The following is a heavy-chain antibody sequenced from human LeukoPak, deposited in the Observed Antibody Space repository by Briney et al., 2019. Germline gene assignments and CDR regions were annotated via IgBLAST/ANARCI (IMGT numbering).Heavy chain of an antibody. CDR1: GFTFSSYE. CDR3: AELGITMIGGV. CDR2: ISSSGSTI. Sequence: GGSLRLSCAASGFTFSSYEMDWVRQAPGKGLEWVSYISSSGSTIYYADSVKGRFTISRDNAKNSLYLQMNSLRAEDTAVYYCAELGITMIGGVWGIGTTVTISS. V-gene: IGHV3-48*03. D-gene: IGHD3-10*02. J-gene: IGHJ6*04.